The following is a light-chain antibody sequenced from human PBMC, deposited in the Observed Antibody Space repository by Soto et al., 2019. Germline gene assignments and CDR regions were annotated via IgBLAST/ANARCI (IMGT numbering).Light chain of an antibody. J-gene: IGLJ3*02. CDR2: EVN. CDR1: STDVGGYKY. CDR3: SSYTSRSTLV. Sequence: QSVLTQPASVSGSPGQSITISCTGTSTDVGGYKYVSWYQQHPGTAPKLMIFEVNGRPSGVSDRFSGSKSGNTASLTISGLQPEDEADYYCSSYTSRSTLVFGGGTQLTVL. V-gene: IGLV2-14*01.